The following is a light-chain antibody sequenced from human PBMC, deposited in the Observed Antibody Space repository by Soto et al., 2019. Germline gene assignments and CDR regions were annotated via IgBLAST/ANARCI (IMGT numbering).Light chain of an antibody. Sequence: DTQLTQSPSFLSASVGDRVTIACRASQDVSRSVGWYQQKPGTAPKLLISAASTLNSGVPSRFSGSGSGTDFTLTISSLQPEDFATYYCQQYENLPTFGQGTRLEIK. CDR1: QDVSRS. J-gene: IGKJ5*01. CDR2: AAS. CDR3: QQYENLPT. V-gene: IGKV1-9*01.